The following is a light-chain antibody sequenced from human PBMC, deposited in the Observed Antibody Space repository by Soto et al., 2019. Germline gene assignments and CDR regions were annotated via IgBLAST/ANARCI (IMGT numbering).Light chain of an antibody. Sequence: DIQMTQSPSTLSASVGDRVTITCRASQSISSWLAWYQQKPGKAPKLLIYDASSLESGVPSRFSGSGSGTEFTLTISSLQPDDFATYYCQQYNSYDRWTFGQVTKVDIK. J-gene: IGKJ1*01. CDR2: DAS. V-gene: IGKV1-5*01. CDR1: QSISSW. CDR3: QQYNSYDRWT.